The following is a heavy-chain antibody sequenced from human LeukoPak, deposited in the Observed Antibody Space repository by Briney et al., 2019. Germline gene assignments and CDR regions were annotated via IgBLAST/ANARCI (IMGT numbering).Heavy chain of an antibody. CDR2: IKQDGSQK. CDR3: ARGGNYFMDAFDI. J-gene: IGHJ3*02. D-gene: IGHD1-26*01. CDR1: RFTFSSYW. Sequence: GGSLRLSCAASRFTFSSYWMSWVRQAPGTGLEWVANIKQDGSQKYYVDSVKGRFTISRDNAKNSLYLQMNSLRAEDTALYSCARGGNYFMDAFDIWGQGTMVTVSS. V-gene: IGHV3-7*04.